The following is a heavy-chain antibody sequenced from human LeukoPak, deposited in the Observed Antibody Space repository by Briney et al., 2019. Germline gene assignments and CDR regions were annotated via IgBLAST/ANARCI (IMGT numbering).Heavy chain of an antibody. V-gene: IGHV3-15*01. CDR3: VSQYFDF. J-gene: IGHJ4*02. CDR1: GFTFSTYT. CDR2: IKTKTDGGTT. Sequence: GGSLRLSCTASGFTFSTYTMNWVRQAPGKGLEWVARIKTKTDGGTTDYAAPVKGRFTISRDDSKNTVYLQMNSLKTEDTAVYYCVSQYFDFWGQGTLVTVSS.